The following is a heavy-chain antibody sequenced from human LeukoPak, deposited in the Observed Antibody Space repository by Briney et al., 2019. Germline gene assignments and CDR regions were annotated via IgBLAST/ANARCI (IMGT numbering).Heavy chain of an antibody. J-gene: IGHJ3*02. V-gene: IGHV5-10-1*01. CDR1: GYSFTTYW. Sequence: GESLKISCKASGYSFTTYWIAWVRQMPGKGLEWMGRIDPSDSYTNYSPSFQGHVTISADKSISTAYLQWSSLKASDTAMYYCARHPTSYYDILTGDAFDIWGQGTMVTVSS. D-gene: IGHD3-9*01. CDR3: ARHPTSYYDILTGDAFDI. CDR2: IDPSDSYT.